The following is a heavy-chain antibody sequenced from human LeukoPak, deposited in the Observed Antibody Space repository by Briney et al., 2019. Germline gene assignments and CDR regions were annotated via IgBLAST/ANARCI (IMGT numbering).Heavy chain of an antibody. CDR3: AKDSYVSGRPLHTFDV. CDR2: ISGDGASA. J-gene: IGHJ3*01. CDR1: GFTFAIHA. D-gene: IGHD3-10*01. V-gene: IGHV3-23*01. Sequence: GGSLRLSCAASGFTFAIHAMTWVRQAPGKGLEWVSGISGDGASAHYAESVKGHFTISRDNSQNTLFLQMNSLRVEGTAIYYCAKDSYVSGRPLHTFDVWGQGTMVTVSS.